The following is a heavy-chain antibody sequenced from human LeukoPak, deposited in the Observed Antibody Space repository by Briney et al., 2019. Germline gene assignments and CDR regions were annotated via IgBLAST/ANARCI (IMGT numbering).Heavy chain of an antibody. CDR3: ARSPSSVAATWFDP. CDR1: GGSISSYY. V-gene: IGHV4-59*01. J-gene: IGHJ5*02. CDR2: IYYSGST. D-gene: IGHD2-15*01. Sequence: SETLSLTCTVSGGSISSYYWSWIRQPPGKGLEWIGYIYYSGSTNYNPSLKSRVTISVDTSKNQFSLKLSSVTAADTAVYYCARSPSSVAATWFDPWGQGTLVTVSS.